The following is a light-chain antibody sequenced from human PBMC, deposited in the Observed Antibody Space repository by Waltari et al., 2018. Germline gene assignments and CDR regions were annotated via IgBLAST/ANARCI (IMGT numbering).Light chain of an antibody. CDR1: ILAQNY. Sequence: SDELTQPPSVSVSLGQTAKIVCSGDILAQNYAHWYQQTPGQAPVLLIYKDTEKSSGIPDRFSGSSSGTSVTLTISGAQAEDEADYFCYSGDANNHLFGGGTRLTVL. CDR3: YSGDANNHL. J-gene: IGLJ2*01. CDR2: KDT. V-gene: IGLV3-27*01.